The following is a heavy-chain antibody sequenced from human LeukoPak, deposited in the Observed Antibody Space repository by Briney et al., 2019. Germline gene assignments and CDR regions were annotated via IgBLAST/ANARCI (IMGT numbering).Heavy chain of an antibody. CDR2: IYSGGNT. V-gene: IGHV3-23*03. J-gene: IGHJ4*02. CDR3: AREKSY. CDR1: GFTFSSYA. Sequence: GGSLRLSCAASGFTFSSYAMSWVRQAPGRGLEWVSVIYSGGNTYYADSVKGRFTISRDNSKNTLYLQMNSLRAEDTAIYYCAREKSYWGQGTLVTVSS.